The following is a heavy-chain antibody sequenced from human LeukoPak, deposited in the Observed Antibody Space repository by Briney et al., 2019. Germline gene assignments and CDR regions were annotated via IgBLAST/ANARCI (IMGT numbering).Heavy chain of an antibody. V-gene: IGHV4-59*01. CDR3: ARYLSSGYYSRPYYFDY. Sequence: PSETLSLTCTVSGGSISSYYWSWIRRPPGKGLEWIGYIYYSGSTNYNPSLKSRVTISVDTSKNQFSLKLSSVTAADTAVYYCARYLSSGYYSRPYYFDYWGQGTLVTVSS. CDR2: IYYSGST. J-gene: IGHJ4*02. D-gene: IGHD3-22*01. CDR1: GGSISSYY.